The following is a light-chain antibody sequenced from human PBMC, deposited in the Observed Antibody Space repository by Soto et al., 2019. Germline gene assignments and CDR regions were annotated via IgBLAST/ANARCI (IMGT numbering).Light chain of an antibody. CDR3: QQYDSYST. CDR2: KAS. V-gene: IGKV1-5*03. J-gene: IGKJ2*01. CDR1: QSINSW. Sequence: DIQMTQSPSTLSASVGDRVTITCRASQSINSWLAWYQQKPGKAPKLLIYKASSLESGVPSRFSGGGSGTEFTLTISSLQPDDFATYYCQQYDSYSTFGQGTKLEI.